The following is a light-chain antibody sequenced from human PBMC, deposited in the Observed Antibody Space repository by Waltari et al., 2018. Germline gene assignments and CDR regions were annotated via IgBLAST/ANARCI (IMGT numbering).Light chain of an antibody. CDR3: QQANSLPVT. CDR2: AAS. V-gene: IGKV1-12*01. CDR1: QGISTW. Sequence: DIQMTQSPSSVSASVGDSVTLTCRASQGISTWLAWFQQKPGKAPKLLIYAASSLQSGVPSRFSGSGSGTDFTLTINSLQPDDFATYYCQQANSLPVTFGGGTKVEIK. J-gene: IGKJ4*01.